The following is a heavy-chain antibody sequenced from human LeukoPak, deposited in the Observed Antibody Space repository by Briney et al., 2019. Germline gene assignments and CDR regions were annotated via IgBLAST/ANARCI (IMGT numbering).Heavy chain of an antibody. D-gene: IGHD1-26*01. CDR1: GFSFSSYW. Sequence: PGGSLRLSCAASGFSFSSYWMHWVRQAPGKGLVWVSRINNDGTATVYADSAKGRFTISRDNAKNTLSLQMNSLRAEDTAVYYCARVRGSYHFDYWGQGTLVTVSS. J-gene: IGHJ4*02. V-gene: IGHV3-74*01. CDR3: ARVRGSYHFDY. CDR2: INNDGTAT.